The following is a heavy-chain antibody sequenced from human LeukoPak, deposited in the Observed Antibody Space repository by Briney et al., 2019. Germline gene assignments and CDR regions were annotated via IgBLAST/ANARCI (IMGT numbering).Heavy chain of an antibody. CDR3: AKDGNTRWSDGNLCC. Sequence: PGGSLRLSCAASGFTFSVYSMNWVRQAPGKGLEWVSSISSSSSYIYYADSVKGRFTISRDNAKNSLYLQMNSLGAEDTAVYYCAKDGNTRWSDGNLCCWGQGTLVTVSS. D-gene: IGHD1/OR15-1a*01. CDR2: ISSSSSYI. J-gene: IGHJ4*02. CDR1: GFTFSVYS. V-gene: IGHV3-21*01.